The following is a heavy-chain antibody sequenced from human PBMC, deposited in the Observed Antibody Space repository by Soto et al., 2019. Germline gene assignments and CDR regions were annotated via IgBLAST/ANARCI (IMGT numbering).Heavy chain of an antibody. V-gene: IGHV3-9*01. CDR1: GVNIHDRA. Sequence: ALRLSCAASGVNIHDRAIHWVRQAPGKGLEWVSGIFWDGNRMDYADSVKGRFFISRDNAKNSLYLQMNSLREEDTALYYCTKDINMGGVDVWGQGTTVTVSS. J-gene: IGHJ6*02. D-gene: IGHD3-10*01. CDR3: TKDINMGGVDV. CDR2: IFWDGNRM.